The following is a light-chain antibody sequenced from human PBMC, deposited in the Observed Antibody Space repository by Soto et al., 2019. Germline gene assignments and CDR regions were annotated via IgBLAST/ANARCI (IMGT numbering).Light chain of an antibody. CDR2: GAY. Sequence: DIQMTQSPSSLSASVGDRVTITCRSSQNIRIYLNWFQQKPGKAPNLLIYGAYSLHSGVPSRFSGSGSGTDFTLTINSLQPEDFAVYYCQETYNSPLTFGQGTKVEMK. V-gene: IGKV1-39*01. J-gene: IGKJ1*01. CDR1: QNIRIY. CDR3: QETYNSPLT.